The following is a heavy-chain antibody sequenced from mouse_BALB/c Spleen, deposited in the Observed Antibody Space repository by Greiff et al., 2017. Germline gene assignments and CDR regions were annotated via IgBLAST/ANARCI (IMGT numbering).Heavy chain of an antibody. D-gene: IGHD1-1*01. V-gene: IGHV1-87*01. CDR3: ARVRYYGSSLGYFDY. CDR1: GYTFTSYW. J-gene: IGHJ2*01. Sequence: QVQLQQSGAELARPGASVKLSCKASGYTFTSYWMQWVKQRPGQGLEWIGAIYPGDGDTRYTQKFKGKATLTADKSSSTAYMQLSSLASEDSAVYYCARVRYYGSSLGYFDYWGQGTTLTVSS. CDR2: IYPGDGDT.